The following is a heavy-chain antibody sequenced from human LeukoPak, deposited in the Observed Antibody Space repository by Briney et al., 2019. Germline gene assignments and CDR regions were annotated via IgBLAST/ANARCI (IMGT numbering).Heavy chain of an antibody. CDR2: ISGSGDNT. V-gene: IGHV3-23*01. CDR3: AKGSYYDSSGSFYFDY. D-gene: IGHD3-22*01. Sequence: GGSPRLSCAASGFTFSSYAMSWVRQAPGKGLEWASGISGSGDNTYYADSVKGRFTISRDNSKNTLYVQVNSLGTEDTAAYYCAKGSYYDSSGSFYFDYWGQGTLVTVSS. J-gene: IGHJ4*02. CDR1: GFTFSSYA.